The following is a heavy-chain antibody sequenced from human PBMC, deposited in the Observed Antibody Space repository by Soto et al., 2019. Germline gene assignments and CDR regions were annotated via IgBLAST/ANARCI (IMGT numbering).Heavy chain of an antibody. Sequence: SETLSLTCSVSGDSISNLDYFWAWIRQPPGQALEYIGYIYKSATTYYNPSFESRVAISVDTSKSQLSLNVTSVTAADTAVYFCARGRYCLAGRCFPNWFDSWGQGALVTVSS. V-gene: IGHV4-30-4*01. J-gene: IGHJ5*01. CDR3: ARGRYCLAGRCFPNWFDS. D-gene: IGHD2-15*01. CDR2: IYKSATT. CDR1: GDSISNLDYF.